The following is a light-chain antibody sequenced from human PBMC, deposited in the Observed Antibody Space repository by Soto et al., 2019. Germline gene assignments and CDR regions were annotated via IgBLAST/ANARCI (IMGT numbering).Light chain of an antibody. CDR2: RNT. V-gene: IGLV1-40*01. CDR3: QSYDSSLSGYV. Sequence: QSVLTQPPSVSGAPGQRVTTSCTGSSSNAGAGYDVHWYQQLPGRAPKLHIYRNTNRPSGVSDRFSASKSGTSASLAITGLQAEDEADYYCQSYDSSLSGYVFGTGTKVTVL. CDR1: SSNAGAGYD. J-gene: IGLJ1*01.